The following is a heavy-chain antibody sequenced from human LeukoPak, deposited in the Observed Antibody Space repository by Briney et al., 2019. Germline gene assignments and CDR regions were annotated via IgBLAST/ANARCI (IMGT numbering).Heavy chain of an antibody. D-gene: IGHD2-2*02. CDR1: GFTFSNYW. CDR2: IKSDGSST. J-gene: IGHJ4*02. CDR3: ARVWCSSTSCYTSPLDY. V-gene: IGHV3-74*01. Sequence: PGGSLRLSCAASGFTFSNYWMHWVRQAPGKGLVWVSRIKSDGSSTIYADSVKGRFTISRDNAKNTLSLQMNSLRAEDTAVYYCARVWCSSTSCYTSPLDYWGQGTLDTVSP.